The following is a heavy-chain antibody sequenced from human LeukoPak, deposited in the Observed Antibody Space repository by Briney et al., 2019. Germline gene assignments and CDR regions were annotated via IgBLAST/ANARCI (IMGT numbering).Heavy chain of an antibody. CDR1: GFTFSSYW. D-gene: IGHD6-19*01. CDR2: IISDGSSA. V-gene: IGHV3-74*01. CDR3: ARDPYSSGWLDY. Sequence: GGSLRLSCVASGFTFSSYWMHWVRQAPGKGLVWVSRIISDGSSATYADSVKGRFTISRDNAKNTMYLQMNSLRAEDTSVYYCARDPYSSGWLDYWGQGTLVTVSS. J-gene: IGHJ4*02.